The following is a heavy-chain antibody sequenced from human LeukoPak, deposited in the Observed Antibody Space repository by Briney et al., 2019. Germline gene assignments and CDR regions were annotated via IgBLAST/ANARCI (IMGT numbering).Heavy chain of an antibody. Sequence: SETLSLTCTVSGFSISSYYWSWIRQPPGKGLEWIGYIYYSGSTNYNPSLKTRVTISVDTYNNQFSMKLSSVTAADTAVYYCARGSPYGHDRWGQGTLVTVSS. CDR1: GFSISSYY. D-gene: IGHD3-10*01. CDR2: IYYSGST. V-gene: IGHV4-59*01. CDR3: ARGSPYGHDR. J-gene: IGHJ5*02.